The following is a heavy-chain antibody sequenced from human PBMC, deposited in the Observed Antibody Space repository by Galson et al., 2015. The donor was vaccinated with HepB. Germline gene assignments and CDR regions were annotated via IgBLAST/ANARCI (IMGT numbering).Heavy chain of an antibody. J-gene: IGHJ4*02. V-gene: IGHV1-24*01. CDR1: GYTLTELS. CDR2: FDPEDGKT. CDR3: ATDPHYFDSSSYYD. D-gene: IGHD3-22*01. Sequence: SVKVSCKVSGYTLTELSMHWVRQAPGKGLEWMGGFDPEDGKTIFAQKIQGRVTMTEDTSTDTAYMELSSLRSEDTAMYYCATDPHYFDSSSYYDWGQGALVTVSS.